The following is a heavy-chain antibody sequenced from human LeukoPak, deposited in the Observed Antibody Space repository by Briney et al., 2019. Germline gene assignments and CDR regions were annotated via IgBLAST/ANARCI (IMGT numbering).Heavy chain of an antibody. V-gene: IGHV1-8*01. J-gene: IGHJ3*02. D-gene: IGHD3-22*01. Sequence: GASVKVSCKASGYTFTSYDINWVRQATGQGLEWMGWMNPNSGNTGYAQKFQGRVTMTRNTSISTAYMELSSLRSEDTAVYYCARGAPPFDYYDSSGYYYTPGDAFDIWGQGTMVTVSS. CDR2: MNPNSGNT. CDR1: GYTFTSYD. CDR3: ARGAPPFDYYDSSGYYYTPGDAFDI.